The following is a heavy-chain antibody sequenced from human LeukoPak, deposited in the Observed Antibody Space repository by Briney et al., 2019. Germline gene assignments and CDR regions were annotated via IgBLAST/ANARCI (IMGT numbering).Heavy chain of an antibody. Sequence: PGGSLRLSCVASGFTFSSYEMNWVRQAPGKGLEWVSYISSSGGNRYYADSVKGRFTISRDNAKNSLYLQMNSLRAEDTAVYYCARAPIGSSSWYGSHSYYYMDVWGKGTTVTVSS. CDR1: GFTFSSYE. J-gene: IGHJ6*03. CDR2: ISSSGGNR. V-gene: IGHV3-48*03. CDR3: ARAPIGSSSWYGSHSYYYMDV. D-gene: IGHD6-13*01.